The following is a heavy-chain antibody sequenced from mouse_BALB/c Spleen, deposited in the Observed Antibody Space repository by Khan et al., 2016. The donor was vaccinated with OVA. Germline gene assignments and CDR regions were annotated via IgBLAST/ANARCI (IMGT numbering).Heavy chain of an antibody. CDR2: INPSTGYT. D-gene: IGHD1-1*01. CDR3: ARRGRRWDFDY. Sequence: VQLQQSGAELAKPGASVKMSCKASGYTFINYWILWVKQRPGQGLEWIGYINPSTGYTEYNQNFKDKATLTADKSSSPAYMQLSSLTCVGSAVYYCARRGRRWDFDYWGQGTTLTVSS. CDR1: GYTFINYW. V-gene: IGHV1-7*01. J-gene: IGHJ2*01.